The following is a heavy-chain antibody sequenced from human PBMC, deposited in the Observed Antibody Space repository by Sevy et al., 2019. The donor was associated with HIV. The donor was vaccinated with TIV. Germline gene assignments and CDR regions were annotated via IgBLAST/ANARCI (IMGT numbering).Heavy chain of an antibody. J-gene: IGHJ4*02. Sequence: ETLSLTCTVSGGSVSSGSYYWSWIRQPPGKGLEWIGYIYYSGSTNYNHSLKSRVTISVDTSKNQFSLKLSSVTAADTAVYYCARVGDIVVVPAAYYFDYWGQGTLVTVSS. D-gene: IGHD2-2*01. V-gene: IGHV4-61*01. CDR1: GGSVSSGSYY. CDR3: ARVGDIVVVPAAYYFDY. CDR2: IYYSGST.